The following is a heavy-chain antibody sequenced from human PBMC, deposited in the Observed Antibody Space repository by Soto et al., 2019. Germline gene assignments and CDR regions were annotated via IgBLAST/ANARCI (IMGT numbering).Heavy chain of an antibody. Sequence: QVQLVQSGAEVKKPGSSVKVSCKASGGTFSSYAISWVRQAPGQGLEWMGGIIPIFGTANYAQKFQGRVTFTADTSTSTAYMQLSSLRSEDKAVYYCARCIAAAAYYYYYGMDLWGQGTPVTVSS. CDR3: ARCIAAAAYYYYYGMDL. CDR1: GGTFSSYA. V-gene: IGHV1-69*14. J-gene: IGHJ6*02. D-gene: IGHD6-13*01. CDR2: IIPIFGTA.